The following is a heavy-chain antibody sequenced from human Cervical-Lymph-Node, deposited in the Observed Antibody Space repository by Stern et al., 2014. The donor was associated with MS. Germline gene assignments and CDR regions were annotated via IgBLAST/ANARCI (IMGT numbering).Heavy chain of an antibody. CDR1: GGSVTSGSYY. V-gene: IGHV4-61*01. J-gene: IGHJ4*02. CDR2: MFYSGST. D-gene: IGHD3-10*01. CDR3: ARDSYFYGSGSYDH. Sequence: QVQLQESGPGLVKPSETLSLTCNISGGSVTSGSYYWSWIRQPPGKGLEWIGHMFYSGSTDYNPSLQSRVTISVDTSKKQFSLSLSSVTAADTAVYYCARDSYFYGSGSYDHWGQGTLVTVSS.